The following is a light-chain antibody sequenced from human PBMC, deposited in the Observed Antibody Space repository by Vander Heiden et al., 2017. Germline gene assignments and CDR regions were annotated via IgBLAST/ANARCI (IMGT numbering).Light chain of an antibody. J-gene: IGLJ2*01. Sequence: SFESAQPPSVSVSPGQTASITCSGYELGDKYACWYQKKPGQSPVLVIYQDTKRPSGIPERISGSNSGNTATLTISGTEAMDEADYFCQAWDNNTVIFGGGTKLSVL. CDR2: QDT. V-gene: IGLV3-1*01. CDR3: QAWDNNTVI. CDR1: ELGDKY.